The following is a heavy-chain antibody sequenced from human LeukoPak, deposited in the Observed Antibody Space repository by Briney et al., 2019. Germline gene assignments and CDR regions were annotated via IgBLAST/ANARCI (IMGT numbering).Heavy chain of an antibody. Sequence: TGGSLRLSCAASGFTFSNYAMNWVRQAPGQGLKWVSAISGSGDNTYYADSVKGRFTISRDNSKNTLYLQMNSLRAEDTAVFFCAKDRPTAMVYGRFFDLWGQGTLVTVSS. J-gene: IGHJ4*02. V-gene: IGHV3-23*01. CDR2: ISGSGDNT. D-gene: IGHD5-18*01. CDR1: GFTFSNYA. CDR3: AKDRPTAMVYGRFFDL.